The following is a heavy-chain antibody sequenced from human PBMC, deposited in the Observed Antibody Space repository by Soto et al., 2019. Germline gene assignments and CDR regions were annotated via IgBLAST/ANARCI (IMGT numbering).Heavy chain of an antibody. D-gene: IGHD3-10*01. J-gene: IGHJ3*02. CDR3: AKDKRLWFGEWDAFDI. V-gene: IGHV3-23*01. CDR2: ISGSGGST. CDR1: GFTFSSYA. Sequence: GGSLRLSCAASGFTFSSYAMSWVLQAPGKGLEWVSAISGSGGSTYYADSVKGRFTISRDNSKNTLYLQMNSLRAEDTAVYYCAKDKRLWFGEWDAFDIWGQGTMVTVSS.